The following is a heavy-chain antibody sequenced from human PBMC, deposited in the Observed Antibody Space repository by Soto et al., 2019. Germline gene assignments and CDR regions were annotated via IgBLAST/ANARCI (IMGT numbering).Heavy chain of an antibody. J-gene: IGHJ4*02. CDR3: ARERITPLFY. D-gene: IGHD1-20*01. Sequence: QVQLVQSGAEVKKPGSSVKVSCKASGGKFTSNTFSWVRQAPGQGLEWMGRIIPILDVAHYAQKFQGRVTITADKSTNTNYMELSSLTSGDTAIYYCARERITPLFYWGQGTLVIVSS. CDR2: IIPILDVA. CDR1: GGKFTSNT. V-gene: IGHV1-69*04.